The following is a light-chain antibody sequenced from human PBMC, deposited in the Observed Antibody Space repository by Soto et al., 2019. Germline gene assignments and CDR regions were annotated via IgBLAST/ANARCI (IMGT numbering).Light chain of an antibody. CDR2: WAS. J-gene: IGKJ4*01. CDR1: RSVLYKSNNKNH. Sequence: DTLMTQSPDSLAVSLGERATMDCKCSRSVLYKSNNKNHLAWYQQKPGQPPQLIIYWASTRESGVPERFSGSGSGTDFTLTISSLEDEDVAFYWCQQYFDVPFTFGGGTKVDIK. V-gene: IGKV4-1*01. CDR3: QQYFDVPFT.